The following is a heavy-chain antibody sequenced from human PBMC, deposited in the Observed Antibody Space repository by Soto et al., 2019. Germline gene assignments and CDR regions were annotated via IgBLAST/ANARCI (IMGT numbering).Heavy chain of an antibody. Sequence: EVQLVESGGGLVQRGGSLRLSCAASGFTFGIYSMNWVRQAPGKGLEWISYINGSSSTMYYADSVKGRFIIYRDNADNSLYLQMNSLRDADTAVYYCARGDRFRWCGDRCFYVGLFLSWGQGTLVTVSS. V-gene: IGHV3-48*02. CDR2: INGSSSTM. CDR1: GFTFGIYS. D-gene: IGHD2-15*01. J-gene: IGHJ5*02. CDR3: ARGDRFRWCGDRCFYVGLFLS.